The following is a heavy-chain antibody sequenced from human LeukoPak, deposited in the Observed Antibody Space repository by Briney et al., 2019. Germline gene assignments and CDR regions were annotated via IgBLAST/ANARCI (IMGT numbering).Heavy chain of an antibody. CDR1: GFTFSGSA. Sequence: PGGSLKLSCVASGFTFSGSAVHWVRQSSGKGLEWVGHIDKKDNLYATAYAESVKGRFTISRDDSKDMAFLHMDSLKTEDTALYYCTRDRGTYNWFDPWGQGTLVTVSS. CDR3: TRDRGTYNWFDP. D-gene: IGHD2-15*01. CDR2: IDKKDNLYAT. J-gene: IGHJ5*02. V-gene: IGHV3-73*01.